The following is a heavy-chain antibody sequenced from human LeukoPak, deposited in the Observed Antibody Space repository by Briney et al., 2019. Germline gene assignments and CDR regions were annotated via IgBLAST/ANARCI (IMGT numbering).Heavy chain of an antibody. CDR3: SLARSEYHYGMDV. CDR2: TYYRSKWYY. V-gene: IGHV6-1*01. Sequence: SQTLSLTCAISGDSVSGISVAWNWIRQSPSRGLEWLGRTYYRSKWYYEYAVSVKSRINICPDTSKNQFSLQLTSVTPEDTAVYYCSLARSEYHYGMDVWGQGTTVTVSS. J-gene: IGHJ6*02. CDR1: GDSVSGISVA.